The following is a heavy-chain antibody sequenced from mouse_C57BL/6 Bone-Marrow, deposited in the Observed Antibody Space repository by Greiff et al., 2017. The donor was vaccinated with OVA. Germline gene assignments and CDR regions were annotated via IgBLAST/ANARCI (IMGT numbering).Heavy chain of an antibody. CDR2: IDPENGDT. V-gene: IGHV14-4*01. CDR3: TTLWLLRGAWFAY. J-gene: IGHJ3*01. D-gene: IGHD2-3*01. Sequence: VQLQQSGAELVRPGASVKLSCTASGFNIKDDYMHWVKQRPEQGLEWIGWIDPENGDTEYASKFQGKATITASTSSNTAYMQLSSLTSEDTAVYDCTTLWLLRGAWFAYWGQGTLVTVSA. CDR1: GFNIKDDY.